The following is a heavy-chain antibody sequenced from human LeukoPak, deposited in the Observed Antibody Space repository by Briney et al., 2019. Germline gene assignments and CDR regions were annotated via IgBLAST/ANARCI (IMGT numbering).Heavy chain of an antibody. Sequence: GRSLRLSCAASGFTFDDNAMHWVRQAPGKGLEWVSGISWNSGSIGYADSVKGRFTISRDNAKNSLYLQMNSLRAEDVALYYCAQSSGYSSSWYGGGAHYFDYWGQGTLVTVSS. V-gene: IGHV3-9*03. CDR3: AQSSGYSSSWYGGGAHYFDY. J-gene: IGHJ4*02. CDR1: GFTFDDNA. CDR2: ISWNSGSI. D-gene: IGHD6-13*01.